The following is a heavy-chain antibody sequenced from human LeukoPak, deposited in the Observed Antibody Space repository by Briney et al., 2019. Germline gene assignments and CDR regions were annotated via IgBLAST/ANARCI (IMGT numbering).Heavy chain of an antibody. V-gene: IGHV4-34*01. CDR1: GGSFSGYY. J-gene: IGHJ6*02. CDR2: INHSGST. CDR3: ARGLRSVTWERELMYYQFYGMDV. D-gene: IGHD1-7*01. Sequence: SETLSLTCAVYGGSFSGYYWSWIRQPPGKGLEWIGEINHSGSTNHNPSLKSRVTISVDTSKNQFSLKLSSVTAADTGVFYCARGLRSVTWERELMYYQFYGMDVWGQGTTVSVSS.